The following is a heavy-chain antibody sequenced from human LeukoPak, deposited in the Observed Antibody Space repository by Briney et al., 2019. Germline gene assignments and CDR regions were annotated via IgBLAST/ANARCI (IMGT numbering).Heavy chain of an antibody. CDR3: AKPRRSFYYYYGMDV. CDR1: GFTFDDYA. CDR2: ISWSSGSI. Sequence: GGSLRLSCAASGFTFDDYAMHWVRQAPGKGLEWVSGISWSSGSIGYADSVKGRFTISRDNAKNSLYLQMNSLRAEGTALYYCAKPRRSFYYYYGMDVWGQGTTVTVSS. J-gene: IGHJ6*02. V-gene: IGHV3-9*01.